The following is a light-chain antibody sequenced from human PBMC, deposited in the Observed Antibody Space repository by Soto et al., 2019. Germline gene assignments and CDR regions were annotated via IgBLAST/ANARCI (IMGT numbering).Light chain of an antibody. CDR2: GAS. CDR3: QHYNDWPRRT. Sequence: EIVMTQSPATLSVSPGEGATLSCRASQSVSINLAWYQQKPGQPPRLLIYGASTRATGIPARFSGSGSGTEFTLTISSLQSEDFAVYYCQHYNDWPRRTFGQGTKV. V-gene: IGKV3-15*01. J-gene: IGKJ1*01. CDR1: QSVSIN.